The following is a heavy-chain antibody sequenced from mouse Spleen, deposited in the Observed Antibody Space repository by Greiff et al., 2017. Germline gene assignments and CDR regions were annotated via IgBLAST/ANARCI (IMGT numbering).Heavy chain of an antibody. CDR2: IDPSDSYT. CDR1: GYTFTSYW. J-gene: IGHJ4*01. Sequence: QVQLQQPGAELVRPGTSVKLSCKASGYTFTSYWMHWVKQRPGQGLEWIGVIDPSDSYTNYNQKFKGKATLTVDTSSSTAYMQLSSLTSEDSAVYYCARRKVYDGYYMDYWGQGTSVTVSS. V-gene: IGHV1-59*01. CDR3: ARRKVYDGYYMDY. D-gene: IGHD2-3*01.